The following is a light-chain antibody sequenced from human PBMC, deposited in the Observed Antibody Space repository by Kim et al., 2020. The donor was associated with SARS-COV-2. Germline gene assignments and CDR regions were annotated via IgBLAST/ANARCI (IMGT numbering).Light chain of an antibody. CDR1: NIGSKS. J-gene: IGLJ3*02. V-gene: IGLV3-21*01. CDR3: QVWESSSDHRV. CDR2: YDS. Sequence: SYELTQPPSVSVAPGKTARITCGGNNIGSKSVHWYQQKPGQAPVLVIYYDSDRPSGIPERFSGSNSGNTATLTISRVEAGDEADYYCQVWESSSDHRVFG.